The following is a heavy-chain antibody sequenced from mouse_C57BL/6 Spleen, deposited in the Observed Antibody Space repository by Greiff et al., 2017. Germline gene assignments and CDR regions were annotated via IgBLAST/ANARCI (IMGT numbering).Heavy chain of an antibody. CDR1: GYTFTSYW. CDR3: TRSLYY. D-gene: IGHD6-2*01. J-gene: IGHJ2*01. V-gene: IGHV1-7*01. Sequence: VKLMESGAELAKPGASVKLSCKASGYTFTSYWMHWVKQRPGQGLEWIGAIDPETGGTAYNQKFKGKAILTADKSSSTAYMELRSLTSEDSAVYYCTRSLYYWGQGTTLTVSS. CDR2: IDPETGGT.